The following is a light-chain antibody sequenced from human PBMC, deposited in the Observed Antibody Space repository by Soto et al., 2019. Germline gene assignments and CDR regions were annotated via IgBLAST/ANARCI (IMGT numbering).Light chain of an antibody. CDR1: SSNIGNNY. J-gene: IGLJ1*01. V-gene: IGLV1-51*01. CDR3: GTWDSSLSAYV. CDR2: DNN. Sequence: KQPPSVTAAPGQKVTISCSGSSSNIGNNYVSWYQQLPGTAPKPLIYDNNKRPSGIPDRFSGSKSGTSATLGITGLQTGDEADYYCGTWDSSLSAYVFGTGTKVTVL.